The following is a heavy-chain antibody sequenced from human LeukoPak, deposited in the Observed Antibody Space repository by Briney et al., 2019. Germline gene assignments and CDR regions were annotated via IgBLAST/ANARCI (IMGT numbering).Heavy chain of an antibody. CDR2: IVVGSGNT. Sequence: GASVKVSCKASGFTFTSSAVQWVRQARGQRLEWIGWIVVGSGNTNYAQKFQERVTITRDMSTSTAYMELSSLRSEDTAVYYCAAVCYPYGSGSYSIFSSGSGTHCFDYWGQGTLVTVSS. CDR1: GFTFTSSA. J-gene: IGHJ4*02. V-gene: IGHV1-58*01. D-gene: IGHD3-10*01. CDR3: AAVCYPYGSGSYSIFSSGSGTHCFDY.